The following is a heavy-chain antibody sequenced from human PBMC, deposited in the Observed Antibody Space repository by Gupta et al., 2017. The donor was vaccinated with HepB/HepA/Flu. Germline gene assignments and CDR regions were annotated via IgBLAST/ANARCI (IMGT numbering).Heavy chain of an antibody. CDR1: GYSFTSYW. Sequence: EVQLVQSGPEGQKPGESLKISCKGSGYSFTSYWIGWVRKMPGKGMEGMGIIYPGDSATRYSPSFQGQVTISADKSISTAYLQWSSLKASDTAMYYCARSFFGTQEFYGGNSPSYYGMDVWGQGTTVTVSS. V-gene: IGHV5-51*01. CDR3: ARSFFGTQEFYGGNSPSYYGMDV. D-gene: IGHD4-17*01. CDR2: IYPGDSAT. J-gene: IGHJ6*02.